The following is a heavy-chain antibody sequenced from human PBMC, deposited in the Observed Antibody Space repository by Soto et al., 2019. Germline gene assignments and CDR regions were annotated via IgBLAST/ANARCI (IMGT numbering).Heavy chain of an antibody. V-gene: IGHV3-7*01. J-gene: IGHJ4*02. CDR1: QFTFSNFW. CDR2: MNADGSET. CDR3: ARTRPGAYFDY. Sequence: EVQLVESGGGLVQPGGSLRLSCAAVQFTFSNFWMSWVRQAPGKGLEWVANMNADGSETYYVDSVKGRFTLSRDNAKNSLHLQLNSLRVEDTAVYYCARTRPGAYFDYWGQGTLVTVSS.